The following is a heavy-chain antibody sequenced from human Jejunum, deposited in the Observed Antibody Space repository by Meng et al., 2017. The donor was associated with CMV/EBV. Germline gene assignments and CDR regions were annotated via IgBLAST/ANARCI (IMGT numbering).Heavy chain of an antibody. CDR3: ARNARGSGY. CDR1: GFTFSTYW. D-gene: IGHD3-10*01. Sequence: LSCAASGFTFSTYWMTWVRQDPGKGLEWVANIKQDGSEKYYVDSVKGRFTISRDNAKNSLFLQMNSLRAEDTAMYYCARNARGSGYWGQGTLVTVSS. V-gene: IGHV3-7*01. CDR2: IKQDGSEK. J-gene: IGHJ4*02.